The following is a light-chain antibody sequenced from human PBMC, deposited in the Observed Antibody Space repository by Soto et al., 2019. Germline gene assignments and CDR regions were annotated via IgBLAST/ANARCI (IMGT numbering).Light chain of an antibody. J-gene: IGKJ2*01. V-gene: IGKV3-15*01. CDR2: SAS. Sequence: EIVMTQSPATLSVSPGERATLSCRASQSISTELAWYQQKPCQPPRLLIYSASTRATGVPARFPGSGSDSEFPLSTSGLQCEGVADEYCQQVHDRPLTLGQGTRLV. CDR3: QQVHDRPLT. CDR1: QSISTE.